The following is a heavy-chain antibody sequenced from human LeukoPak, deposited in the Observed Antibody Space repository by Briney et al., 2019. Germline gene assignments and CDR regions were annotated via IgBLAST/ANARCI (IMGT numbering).Heavy chain of an antibody. CDR3: ARDSALRQWLPNWYFDL. CDR1: GFTFDEHA. V-gene: IGHV3-9*01. D-gene: IGHD6-19*01. Sequence: GGSLRLSCVASGFTFDEHAVYWVRQAPGKGLEWVSGISWNSGSTGYADSVKGRFTISRDNAKNSLFLLMNSPRTEDTALYYCARDSALRQWLPNWYFDLWGRGTLVPVTS. CDR2: ISWNSGST. J-gene: IGHJ2*01.